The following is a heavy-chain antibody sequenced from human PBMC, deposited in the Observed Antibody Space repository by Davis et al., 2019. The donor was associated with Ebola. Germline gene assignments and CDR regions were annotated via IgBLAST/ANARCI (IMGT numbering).Heavy chain of an antibody. Sequence: GESLKISCVASGFTFTGHYMNWIRQAPGKGLEWVSAVSGSGTTTGYADSVKGRFTISRDNSNNTLYLQMDSLRVEDTARYYCAKASWGPAARPLLDSWGQGTLVTVSS. CDR3: AKASWGPAARPLLDS. V-gene: IGHV3-23*01. CDR1: GFTFTGHY. CDR2: VSGSGTTT. J-gene: IGHJ4*02. D-gene: IGHD2-2*02.